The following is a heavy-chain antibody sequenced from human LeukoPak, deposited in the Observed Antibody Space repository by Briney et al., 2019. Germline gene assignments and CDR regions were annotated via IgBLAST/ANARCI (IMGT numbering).Heavy chain of an antibody. CDR3: ARDLMITFGGVITNWFDP. V-gene: IGHV4-4*07. Sequence: SETLSLTCTVSGGSISSYYWSWIRQPAGKGLKWIGRIYTSGSTNYNPSLKSRVTMSVDTSKNQFSLKLSSVTAADTAVYYCARDLMITFGGVITNWFDPWGQGTLVTVSS. J-gene: IGHJ5*02. CDR1: GGSISSYY. D-gene: IGHD3-16*02. CDR2: IYTSGST.